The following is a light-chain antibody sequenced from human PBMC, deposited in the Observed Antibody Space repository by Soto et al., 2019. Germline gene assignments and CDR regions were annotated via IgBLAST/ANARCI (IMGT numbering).Light chain of an antibody. Sequence: DIQMTQSPSSLSASVGDRVTITCRASQGITNYLAWYQQKPGKVPKLLSYAASTLQSGVPSRFSGSGSGTDFTLTISSLPPEYVAPYSWQKKNGAPLTFGGRTKVEIK. CDR3: QKKNGAPLT. CDR2: AAS. V-gene: IGKV1-27*01. J-gene: IGKJ4*01. CDR1: QGITNY.